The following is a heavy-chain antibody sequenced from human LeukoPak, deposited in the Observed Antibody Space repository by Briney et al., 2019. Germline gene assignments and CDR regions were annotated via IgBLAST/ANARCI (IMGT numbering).Heavy chain of an antibody. CDR2: INPNSGGT. Sequence: ASVKVSCKASGYTFTGYYMHWVRQAPGQGLEWMGWINPNSGGTNYAQKLQGRVTMTRDTSISTAYMELSRLRSDDTAVYYCARDRVGRNEFDYWGQGTLVTVSS. CDR1: GYTFTGYY. J-gene: IGHJ4*02. CDR3: ARDRVGRNEFDY. V-gene: IGHV1-2*02. D-gene: IGHD1-1*01.